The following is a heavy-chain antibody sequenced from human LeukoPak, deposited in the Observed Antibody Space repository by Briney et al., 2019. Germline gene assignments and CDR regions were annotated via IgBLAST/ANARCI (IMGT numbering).Heavy chain of an antibody. CDR1: GGTFSSYA. J-gene: IGHJ4*02. CDR3: ARDERVGATRGD. CDR2: IIPILGIA. D-gene: IGHD1-26*01. Sequence: SVKVSCKASGGTFSSYAISWVRQAPGQGLEWMGRIIPILGIANYTQKFQGRVTITADKSTSTAYMELSSLRSEDTAVYYCARDERVGATRGDWGQGTLVTVSS. V-gene: IGHV1-69*04.